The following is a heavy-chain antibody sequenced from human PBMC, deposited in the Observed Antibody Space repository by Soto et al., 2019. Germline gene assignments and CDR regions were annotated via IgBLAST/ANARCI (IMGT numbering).Heavy chain of an antibody. CDR3: ARGRGVVVVAATRYHYYYMDV. CDR2: ISAYNGNT. J-gene: IGHJ6*03. CDR1: GYTFTNYG. V-gene: IGHV1-18*01. Sequence: GASVKVSCKASGYTFTNYGLTWVRQAPGQGLEWMGWISAYNGNTNYAQKLQGRVSMTTDTSTTTAYMELRSLRSDDTAVYYCARGRGVVVVAATRYHYYYMDVWGKGTTVTVSS. D-gene: IGHD2-15*01.